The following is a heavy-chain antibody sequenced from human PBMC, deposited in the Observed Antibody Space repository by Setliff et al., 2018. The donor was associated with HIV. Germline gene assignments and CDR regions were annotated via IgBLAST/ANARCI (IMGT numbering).Heavy chain of an antibody. Sequence: GGSLRLSCAASGFTLSTYAMSWVRQAPGKGLEWVSAIGGSGGNTYYADSVRGRFTISRDNYKNTLYLQMNSLRPEDTAVYYCARDSPLSHFDYWGQGILVTVSS. J-gene: IGHJ4*02. CDR3: ARDSPLSHFDY. V-gene: IGHV3-23*01. CDR1: GFTLSTYA. CDR2: IGGSGGNT.